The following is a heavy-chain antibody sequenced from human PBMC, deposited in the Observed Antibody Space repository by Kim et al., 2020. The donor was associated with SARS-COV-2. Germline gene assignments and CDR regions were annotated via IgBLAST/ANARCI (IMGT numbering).Heavy chain of an antibody. V-gene: IGHV3-30*18. CDR2: ISYDGSNK. J-gene: IGHJ3*02. CDR1: GFTFSSYS. D-gene: IGHD1-20*01. CDR3: AKLTGGGPALSDAFDI. Sequence: GGSLRLSCAASGFTFSSYSMHWVRQAPGKGLEWVSVISYDGSNKYYADSVKGRFTISRDNSKNTLYLQMNSLRAEDTAVYYCAKLTGGGPALSDAFDIWGQGRMVTVSS.